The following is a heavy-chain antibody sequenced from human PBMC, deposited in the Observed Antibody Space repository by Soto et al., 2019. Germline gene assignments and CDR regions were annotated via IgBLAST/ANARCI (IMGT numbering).Heavy chain of an antibody. CDR2: ISSSSSYI. V-gene: IGHV3-21*01. J-gene: IGHJ3*02. CDR3: AREKAAADAGGAFDI. CDR1: GFTFSSYS. Sequence: GGSLRLSCAASGFTFSSYSMNWVRQAPGKGLEWVSSISSSSSYIYYADSVKGRFTISRDNAKNSLYLQMNSLRAEDTAVYYCAREKAAADAGGAFDIWGQGTMVTVSS. D-gene: IGHD6-13*01.